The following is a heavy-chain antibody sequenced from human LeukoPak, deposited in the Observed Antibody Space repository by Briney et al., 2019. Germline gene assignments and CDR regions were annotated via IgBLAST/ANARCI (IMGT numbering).Heavy chain of an antibody. CDR3: ASGERSYYDSSGYYFY. CDR2: IYSGGST. D-gene: IGHD3-22*01. Sequence: PGGSLRLSCAASGFTVSSNYMSWVRQAPGKGLEWVSVIYSGGSTYYADSVKGRFTISRDNSKNTLYLQMNSLRAEDTAVYYCASGERSYYDSSGYYFYWGQGTVVTVSS. V-gene: IGHV3-66*01. CDR1: GFTVSSNY. J-gene: IGHJ4*02.